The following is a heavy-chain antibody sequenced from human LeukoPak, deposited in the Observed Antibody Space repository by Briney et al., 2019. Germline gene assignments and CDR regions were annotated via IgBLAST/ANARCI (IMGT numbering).Heavy chain of an antibody. CDR2: IYTSGST. V-gene: IGHV4-61*02. CDR3: ARYYGSGSKTVRAIDY. J-gene: IGHJ4*02. D-gene: IGHD3-10*01. Sequence: SETLSLTCTVSGGSISSGSYYWSWIRQPAGKGLEWIGRIYTSGSTNYNPSLKSRVSISVDTSKNQFSPKLSSVTAADTAVYYCARYYGSGSKTVRAIDYWGQGTLVIVSS. CDR1: GGSISSGSYY.